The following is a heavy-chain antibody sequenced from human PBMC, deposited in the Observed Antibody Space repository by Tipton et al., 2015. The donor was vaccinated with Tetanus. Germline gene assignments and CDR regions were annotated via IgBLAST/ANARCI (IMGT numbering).Heavy chain of an antibody. CDR2: ISYSGRT. Sequence: TLSLTCAVYGESFSDYYWSWIRQSPGKGLEWIGSISYSGRTYYSPSLKSRVTISVDTSKNQFSLRLRSVVAADTAVYYCARGGRDAYNNPLGAFDVWGRGTTVTVSS. CDR3: ARGGRDAYNNPLGAFDV. V-gene: IGHV4-34*01. D-gene: IGHD5-24*01. J-gene: IGHJ3*01. CDR1: GESFSDYY.